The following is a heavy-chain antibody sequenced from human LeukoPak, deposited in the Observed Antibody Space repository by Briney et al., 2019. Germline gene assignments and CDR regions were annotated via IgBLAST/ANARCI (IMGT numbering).Heavy chain of an antibody. Sequence: GGSLRLSCAASGFTFSSYGMHWVRQAPGKGLEWVAVISYDGSNKYYADSVKGRFTISRDNSKNTLYLQMNSLRAEDTAVYYCARTLRGLYDYWGQGTLVTVSS. CDR2: ISYDGSNK. J-gene: IGHJ4*02. V-gene: IGHV3-30*03. CDR1: GFTFSSYG. D-gene: IGHD2-15*01. CDR3: ARTLRGLYDY.